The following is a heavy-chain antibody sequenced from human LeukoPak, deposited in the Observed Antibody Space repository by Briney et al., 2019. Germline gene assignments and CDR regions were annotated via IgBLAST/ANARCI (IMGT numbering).Heavy chain of an antibody. CDR2: VGPEDGET. CDR1: GYTFTDYY. D-gene: IGHD5-18*01. CDR3: ATASAMAGISY. V-gene: IGHV1-69-2*01. Sequence: ATVKISCKVSGYTFTDYYMHWVQQAPGKGLEWMGLVGPEDGETKYAEKFQGRVTITADTSTATAYMELSSLRSEDTALYYCATASAMAGISYWGQGTLVTVSS. J-gene: IGHJ4*02.